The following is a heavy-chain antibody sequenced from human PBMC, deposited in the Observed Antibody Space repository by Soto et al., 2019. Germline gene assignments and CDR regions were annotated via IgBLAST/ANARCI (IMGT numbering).Heavy chain of an antibody. V-gene: IGHV1-18*01. J-gene: IGHJ1*01. CDR3: ARALYCSDGTCYHPGFFRH. CDR1: GYTFTGYG. Sequence: QVQLVQSGAEVKKPGASVKVSCKTSGYTFTGYGVRWVRQAPGQGREWLGWISAYNGSTNYAQKFQGRATMTTDTSTTTVYMELRSLRSDDTARYYCARALYCSDGTCYHPGFFRHWGQGTLVTVSS. CDR2: ISAYNGST. D-gene: IGHD2-15*01.